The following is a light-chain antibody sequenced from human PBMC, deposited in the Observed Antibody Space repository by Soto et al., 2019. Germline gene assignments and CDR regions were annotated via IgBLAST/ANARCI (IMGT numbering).Light chain of an antibody. Sequence: QSVLTQPPSASGTPGQRVTISCSGSSSNIGSNYVYWYQQLPGTAPKPLIYSNNQRPSGVPDRFSGSKSGTSASLAISGLRSEDEADYYCAAWDDSLSAHVVFGGGTQLTVL. J-gene: IGLJ2*01. V-gene: IGLV1-47*02. CDR2: SNN. CDR1: SSNIGSNY. CDR3: AAWDDSLSAHVV.